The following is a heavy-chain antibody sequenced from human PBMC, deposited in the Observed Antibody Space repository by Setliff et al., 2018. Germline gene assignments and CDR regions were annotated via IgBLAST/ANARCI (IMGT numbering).Heavy chain of an antibody. J-gene: IGHJ6*02. CDR3: VRDRTAYSYGLDV. CDR1: GGSISTYF. V-gene: IGHV4-59*01. Sequence: SETLSLTCTVSGGSISTYFWSWIRQPPGKGLEWIGYIYHNGKTNFNPSLKSRVTISVDTSKNQFSLNLRSVTAADTAVYYCVRDRTAYSYGLDVWGQGTTVTVSS. D-gene: IGHD5-18*01. CDR2: IYHNGKT.